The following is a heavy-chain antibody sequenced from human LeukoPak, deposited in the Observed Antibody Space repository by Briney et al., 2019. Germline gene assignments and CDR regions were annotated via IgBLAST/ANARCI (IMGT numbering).Heavy chain of an antibody. D-gene: IGHD5-12*01. Sequence: PSQTLSLTCTVSGGSISSGGYYWNWIRQPPGKGLEWIAYMSYSRSTTYNPSLKSRVTISVDTSKNQFSLELSSVTAADTAVYYCARGGDSGYDYLDYWGQGTLVTVSS. CDR2: MSYSRST. J-gene: IGHJ4*02. CDR3: ARGGDSGYDYLDY. CDR1: GGSISSGGYY. V-gene: IGHV4-61*08.